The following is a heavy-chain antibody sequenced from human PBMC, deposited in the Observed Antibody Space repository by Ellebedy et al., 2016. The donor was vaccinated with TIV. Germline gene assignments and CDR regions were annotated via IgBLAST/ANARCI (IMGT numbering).Heavy chain of an antibody. CDR1: GLNFNSYW. V-gene: IGHV3-7*03. CDR3: ARGRRDGFNFGWYFDL. CDR2: IKQDGSER. D-gene: IGHD5-24*01. J-gene: IGHJ2*01. Sequence: GGSLRLSCAASGLNFNSYWMSWVRQAPGKGMEWVSDIKQDGSERNYVDSVKGRFTISRDNAKNSLNLQMNSLRAEDTAVYYCARGRRDGFNFGWYFDLWGRGTLVIVSS.